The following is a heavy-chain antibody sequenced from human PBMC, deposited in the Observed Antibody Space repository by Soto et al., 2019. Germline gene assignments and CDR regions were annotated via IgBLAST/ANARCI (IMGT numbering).Heavy chain of an antibody. J-gene: IGHJ4*02. CDR1: GGSISSSSYY. CDR3: ARGVKVLRFLEWLIDY. D-gene: IGHD3-3*01. Sequence: QLQLQESGPGLVKPSETLSLTCTVSGGSISSSSYYWGWIRQPPGKGLEWIGSIYYSGSTYYNPSLKSRVTISVDTSKNQFSLKLSSVTAADTAVYYCARGVKVLRFLEWLIDYWGQGTLVTVSS. CDR2: IYYSGST. V-gene: IGHV4-39*01.